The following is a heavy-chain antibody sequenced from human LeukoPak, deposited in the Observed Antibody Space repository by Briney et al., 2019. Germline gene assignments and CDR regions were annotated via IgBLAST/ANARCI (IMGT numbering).Heavy chain of an antibody. V-gene: IGHV3-30*04. Sequence: GSLRLSCSASGVTFISYAMHWVRRAPGKGLGWVAVITYDGSNKYYADSVKSRFTISRDNSKNPLYLQMNSMSAEDTAVYYCARVSSSWSFEYWGQGTLVTVSS. CDR3: ARVSSSWSFEY. D-gene: IGHD6-13*01. J-gene: IGHJ4*02. CDR1: GVTFISYA. CDR2: ITYDGSNK.